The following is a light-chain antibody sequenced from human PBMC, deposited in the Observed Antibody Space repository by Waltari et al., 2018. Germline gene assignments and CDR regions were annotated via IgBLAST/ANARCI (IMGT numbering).Light chain of an antibody. CDR3: QKYGSSSGT. V-gene: IGKV1-5*03. CDR2: KPS. Sequence: DIQMPPSPSTLSASVGEQLTIICPANQNIRNWVAWYQQKPGKAPQLFIYKPSTLQKGVPSRFSGSGAGTEFTLTISSLQPDDFANYYCQKYGSSSGTFGQGTKVDIK. J-gene: IGKJ1*01. CDR1: QNIRNW.